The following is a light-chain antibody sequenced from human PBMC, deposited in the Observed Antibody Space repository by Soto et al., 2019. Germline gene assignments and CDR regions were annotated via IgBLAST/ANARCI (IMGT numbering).Light chain of an antibody. CDR2: HAS. V-gene: IGKV3-20*01. CDR1: QSVRSSY. Sequence: EIVLTQSPGTLSLSPGERATLSCRASQSVRSSYLAWYQQKPGQAPRLLIYHASNRVTGIPDRFSGSGSGTDFTLTIRRLEPEDFAVYYCQQYGGSPGTFGQGTKVEIK. CDR3: QQYGGSPGT. J-gene: IGKJ1*01.